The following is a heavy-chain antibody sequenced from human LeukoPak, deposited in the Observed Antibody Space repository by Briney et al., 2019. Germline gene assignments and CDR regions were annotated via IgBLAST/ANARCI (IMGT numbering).Heavy chain of an antibody. CDR1: GGSISNYY. J-gene: IGHJ4*02. CDR2: IYYSGST. V-gene: IGHV4-59*05. D-gene: IGHD2-2*01. CDR3: ARLNRGGIVVVPAAPT. Sequence: PSETLSLTCTVSGGSISNYYWNWIRQPAGKGLEWIGSIYYSGSTYYNPSLKSRVTISVDTSKNQFPLKLSSVTAADTAVYYCARLNRGGIVVVPAAPTWGQGTLVTVSS.